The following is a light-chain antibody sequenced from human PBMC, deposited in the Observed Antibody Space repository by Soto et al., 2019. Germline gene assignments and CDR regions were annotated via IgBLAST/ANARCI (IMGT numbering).Light chain of an antibody. CDR3: CSFTTSPSFV. Sequence: QSALTQPASVSGSPGQSITISCSGTNSDVGAYDYVSWYQQHPGKAPKLMIYDVSVRPSGVSTRFSGSKSGNTASLTISGLQPEEDADYYCCSFTTSPSFVFGTGTKLNVL. CDR1: NSDVGAYDY. V-gene: IGLV2-14*01. CDR2: DVS. J-gene: IGLJ1*01.